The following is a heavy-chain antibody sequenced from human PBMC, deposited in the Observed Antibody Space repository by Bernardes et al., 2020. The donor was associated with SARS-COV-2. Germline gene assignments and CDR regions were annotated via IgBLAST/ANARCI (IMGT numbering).Heavy chain of an antibody. Sequence: SETLSLTCTVSGASVSSGNNFWSWIRQPPGRGLQWIGYVHHSGSALYNPSLKSRVALSIDTSTNHFSLKMKSVSAADTAVYYCARGEAVVTDGFDVWGQGTLVTVSS. CDR2: VHHSGSA. V-gene: IGHV4-61*03. D-gene: IGHD2-15*01. CDR3: ARGEAVVTDGFDV. CDR1: GASVSSGNNF. J-gene: IGHJ3*01.